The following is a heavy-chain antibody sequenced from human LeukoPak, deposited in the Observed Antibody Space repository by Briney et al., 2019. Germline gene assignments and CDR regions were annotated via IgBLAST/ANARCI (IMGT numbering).Heavy chain of an antibody. V-gene: IGHV3-7*01. J-gene: IGHJ6*02. Sequence: GGSLRLSCAASGFTISSFWMAWFRQAPGKGLEWVANIDTDGGAKHLVDSVRGRFTISRDNAKNSLYLQMNGLRAEDTAVYYCARDAIVVVVAATLDYYYYGMDVWGQGTTVTVSS. D-gene: IGHD2-15*01. CDR2: IDTDGGAK. CDR1: GFTISSFW. CDR3: ARDAIVVVVAATLDYYYYGMDV.